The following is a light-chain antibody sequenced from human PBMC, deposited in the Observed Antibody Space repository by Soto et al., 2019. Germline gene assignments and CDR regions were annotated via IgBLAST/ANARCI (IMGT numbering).Light chain of an antibody. CDR3: QQYNNWPWT. J-gene: IGKJ1*01. CDR2: GAS. CDR1: QSVSNN. Sequence: EIVMTQSPATLSVSPGERVTLSCRASQSVSNNLAWYQRKPGQAPRLLMYGASTRATGIPARISGSGSGTEFTLTISSLQSEDFAVYYCQQYNNWPWTFGQGTKVDIK. V-gene: IGKV3-15*01.